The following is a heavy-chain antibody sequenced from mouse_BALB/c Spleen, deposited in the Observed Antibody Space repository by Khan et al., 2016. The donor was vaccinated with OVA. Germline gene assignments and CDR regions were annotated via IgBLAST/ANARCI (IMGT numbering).Heavy chain of an antibody. J-gene: IGHJ3*01. CDR1: GYTFPSYT. Sequence: QVQLKESGAELARPWASVKMSCKASGYTFPSYTIHWIKQRPGQGLEWIGYINPSNGYTNYNQKFKDKATLTADKSSTTAYMQLTSLTSDDSQVYNCVRDGDCYRNDGWVAYGGQGTLGTVSA. CDR3: VRDGDCYRNDGWVAY. V-gene: IGHV1-4*01. CDR2: INPSNGYT. D-gene: IGHD3-3*01.